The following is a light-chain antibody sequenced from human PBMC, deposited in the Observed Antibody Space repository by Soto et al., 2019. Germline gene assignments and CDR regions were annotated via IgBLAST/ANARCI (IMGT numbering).Light chain of an antibody. J-gene: IGKJ5*01. Sequence: DIQMTQSPSSVSASVGDRVTVTCRASQGISSWLAWYQKKPGKAPKLLIYAASSLQSGVPSRFSGSGSGTDFTLTISSLQPEDCAIYFCQQANSFPITFGQGTRLDIK. CDR1: QGISSW. CDR2: AAS. CDR3: QQANSFPIT. V-gene: IGKV1-12*01.